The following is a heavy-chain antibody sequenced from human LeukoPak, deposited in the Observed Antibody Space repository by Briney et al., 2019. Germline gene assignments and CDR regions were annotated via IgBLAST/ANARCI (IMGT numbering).Heavy chain of an antibody. CDR2: IYYSGST. V-gene: IGHV4-59*08. J-gene: IGHJ4*02. CDR1: VGSISTYY. Sequence: SEALSLTCTVSVGSISTYYWNWIRQPPGKGLEWIGYIYYSGSTKYNPSLTSRVSVSIDTSKNQFSLKLTSVTAADTAVYYCARRAGTTFDYWGQGILVSVSS. D-gene: IGHD3-10*01. CDR3: ARRAGTTFDY.